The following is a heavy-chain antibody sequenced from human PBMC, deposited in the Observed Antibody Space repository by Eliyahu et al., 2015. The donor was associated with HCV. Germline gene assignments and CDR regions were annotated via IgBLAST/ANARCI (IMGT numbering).Heavy chain of an antibody. CDR1: GFXFSSYS. D-gene: IGHD2-15*01. Sequence: EVQLVESGGGLVKPGGSPRLAXSASGFXFSSYSMNWVRQAPGKGLEWVSSISSSSSYIYYADSVKGRFTISRDNAKNSLYLQMNSLRAEDTAVYYCARHMVVASSMDVWGQGTTVTVSS. CDR3: ARHMVVASSMDV. V-gene: IGHV3-21*01. CDR2: ISSSSSYI. J-gene: IGHJ6*02.